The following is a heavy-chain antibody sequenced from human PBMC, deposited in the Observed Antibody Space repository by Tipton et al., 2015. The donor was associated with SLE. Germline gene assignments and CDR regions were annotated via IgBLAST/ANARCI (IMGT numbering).Heavy chain of an antibody. Sequence: SLRLSCAASGFTFNNYAMSWVRQAPGKGLEWVSSFSGSGGSIYYADSVKGRFTISRDNSKNTLFLQMNSLRAEDTAVYYCAKKMVRRLIMPSPFDYWGQGTLVTVSS. D-gene: IGHD3-10*01. V-gene: IGHV3-23*01. CDR3: AKKMVRRLIMPSPFDY. CDR1: GFTFNNYA. J-gene: IGHJ4*02. CDR2: FSGSGGSI.